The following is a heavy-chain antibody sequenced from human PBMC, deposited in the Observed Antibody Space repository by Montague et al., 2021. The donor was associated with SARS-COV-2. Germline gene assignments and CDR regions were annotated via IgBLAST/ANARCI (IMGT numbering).Heavy chain of an antibody. J-gene: IGHJ4*02. CDR1: GGSISSYY. CDR3: ASGCDY. V-gene: IGHV4-59*01. CDR2: IYYSGST. Sequence: SETLSLTCAVSGGSISSYYWSWIRQPPGKGLEWIGDIYYSGSTNYNPSLKSRVTIAIDTSKNQFSLKLSSVTAADTAVYYCASGCDYWGQGTLVTVSS.